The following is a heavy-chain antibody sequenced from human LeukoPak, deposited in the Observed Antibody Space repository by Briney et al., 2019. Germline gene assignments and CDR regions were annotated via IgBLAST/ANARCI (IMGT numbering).Heavy chain of an antibody. Sequence: ASVKVSCKASGYTFTSYDINWVRQATGQGLEWMGWMNPNSDNTGYAQKFQGRVTMTRNTSISTAYMELSSLRSEDTAVYYCAKDRGDFDWLFPWNMDVWGKGTTVTVSS. CDR1: GYTFTSYD. CDR3: AKDRGDFDWLFPWNMDV. D-gene: IGHD3-9*01. V-gene: IGHV1-8*01. CDR2: MNPNSDNT. J-gene: IGHJ6*03.